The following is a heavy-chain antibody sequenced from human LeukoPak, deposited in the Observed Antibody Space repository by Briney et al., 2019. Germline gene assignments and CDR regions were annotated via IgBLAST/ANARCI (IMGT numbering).Heavy chain of an antibody. V-gene: IGHV3-30*03. D-gene: IGHD3-10*01. CDR3: ARDGGDYFGSGNYDASVPDY. CDR1: GFTFNFYA. Sequence: GKSLRLSCAASGFTFNFYAMHWVRQAPGKGLEWVALVSYDGFNKFYGDSVKGRFTISRDDSKKPLYLQMSGLRSEDTAVYYCARDGGDYFGSGNYDASVPDYWGQGTTVTVSS. J-gene: IGHJ4*02. CDR2: VSYDGFNK.